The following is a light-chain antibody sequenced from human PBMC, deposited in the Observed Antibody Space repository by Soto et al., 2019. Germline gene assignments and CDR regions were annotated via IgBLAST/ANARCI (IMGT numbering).Light chain of an antibody. CDR2: GAS. CDR3: QQYSSSPIT. V-gene: IGKV3-20*01. CDR1: QSVSNL. Sequence: EIVLTQSPATLSLSPGERATLSGRASQSVSNLLAWYQQKPGQAPRLLIYGASSRATGIPDRFSGGGSGTDFSLTISRLDPEDFAVYYCQQYSSSPITFGQGTRLEIK. J-gene: IGKJ5*01.